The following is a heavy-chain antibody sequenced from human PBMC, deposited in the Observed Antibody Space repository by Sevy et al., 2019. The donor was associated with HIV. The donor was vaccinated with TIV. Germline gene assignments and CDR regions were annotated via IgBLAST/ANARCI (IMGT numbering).Heavy chain of an antibody. Sequence: GGSLRLSCVASGFTFTDYGMHWVRQVPGRGLEWVAFIPFDGSREYYTDSVKDRFTISRDDSKNTLYLQMNSLRSEDTAVYYCAKALNIVATILNWGQGTLVTVSS. CDR1: GFTFTDYG. CDR2: IPFDGSRE. D-gene: IGHD5-12*01. J-gene: IGHJ4*02. CDR3: AKALNIVATILN. V-gene: IGHV3-30*02.